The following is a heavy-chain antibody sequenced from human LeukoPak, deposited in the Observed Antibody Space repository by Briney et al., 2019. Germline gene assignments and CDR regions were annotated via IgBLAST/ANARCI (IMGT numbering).Heavy chain of an antibody. Sequence: GGSLRLSCAASGFSFSSFWMNWVRQAPGKGLVWVSLINSDGSSTTYADSVKGRFTISRDNAKNTLYLQMNSLRAEDTAVYYCARENSGPLDNWGQGTLVTVSS. D-gene: IGHD3-10*01. CDR3: ARENSGPLDN. CDR2: INSDGSST. CDR1: GFSFSSFW. J-gene: IGHJ4*02. V-gene: IGHV3-74*01.